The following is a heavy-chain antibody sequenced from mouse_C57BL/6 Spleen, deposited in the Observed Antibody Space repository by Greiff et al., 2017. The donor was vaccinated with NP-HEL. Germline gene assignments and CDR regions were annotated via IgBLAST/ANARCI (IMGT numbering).Heavy chain of an antibody. CDR3: AREERVITTVVAPFDY. CDR2: IDPNSGGT. CDR1: GYTFTSYW. J-gene: IGHJ2*01. D-gene: IGHD1-1*01. V-gene: IGHV1-72*01. Sequence: VQLQQPGAELVKPGASVKLSCKASGYTFTSYWMHWVKQRPGRGLEWIGRIDPNSGGTKYNEKFKSKATLTVDKPSSTAYMQLSSLTSEDSAVYYCAREERVITTVVAPFDYWGQGTTLTVSS.